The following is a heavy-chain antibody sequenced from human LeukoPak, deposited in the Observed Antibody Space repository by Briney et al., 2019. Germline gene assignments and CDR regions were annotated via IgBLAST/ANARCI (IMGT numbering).Heavy chain of an antibody. D-gene: IGHD3-10*01. CDR3: ARDVPYYYGSGSYDDY. CDR1: GFTFSSYW. V-gene: IGHV3-7*01. Sequence: GGSLRLSCAASGFTFSSYWMSWVRQAPGKGLEWVANIKQDGSEKYYVDSVKGRFTISRDNAKNSLYLQMNSLRAEDTAVYYYARDVPYYYGSGSYDDYWGQGTLVTVSS. CDR2: IKQDGSEK. J-gene: IGHJ4*02.